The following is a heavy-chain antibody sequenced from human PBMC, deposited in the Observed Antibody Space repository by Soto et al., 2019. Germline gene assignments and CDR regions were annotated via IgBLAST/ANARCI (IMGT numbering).Heavy chain of an antibody. J-gene: IGHJ5*02. CDR3: ARGGATASGWFDP. Sequence: PGQGLEWMGGIIPIFGTANYAQKFQGRVTITADESTSTAYMELSSLRSEDTAVYYCARGGATASGWFDPWGQGTLVSVSS. V-gene: IGHV1-69*01. D-gene: IGHD1-26*01. CDR2: IIPIFGTA.